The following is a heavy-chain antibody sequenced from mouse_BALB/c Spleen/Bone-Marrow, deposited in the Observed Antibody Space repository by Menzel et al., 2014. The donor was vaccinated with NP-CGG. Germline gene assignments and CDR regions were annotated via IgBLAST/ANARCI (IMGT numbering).Heavy chain of an antibody. J-gene: IGHJ4*01. Sequence: VQLQGSGAELARPGASVKMSCRASGYTFTTYTMHWVKQRPGQGLEWIGYINPSSGYTYYNQKFKDKATLTADKSSSAAYLQLSSLTSEDSAVYYCARVYGNYDAMDYWGQGTSVTVSS. V-gene: IGHV1-4*01. CDR1: GYTFTTYT. D-gene: IGHD2-1*01. CDR2: INPSSGYT. CDR3: ARVYGNYDAMDY.